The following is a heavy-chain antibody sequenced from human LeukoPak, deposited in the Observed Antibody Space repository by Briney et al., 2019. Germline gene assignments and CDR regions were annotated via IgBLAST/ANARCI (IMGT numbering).Heavy chain of an antibody. J-gene: IGHJ6*03. CDR1: GYSFTSYW. CDR3: MDV. V-gene: IGHV5-51*01. D-gene: IGHD6-13*01. CDR2: IYPGDSDT. Sequence: GESLKISCKGSGYSFTSYWIGWVRQMPGKGLEWMGIIYPGDSDTRYSPSFQGQVTISADKSISTAYYCARLAAAGKVNYYYYMDVWGKGTTVTVSS.